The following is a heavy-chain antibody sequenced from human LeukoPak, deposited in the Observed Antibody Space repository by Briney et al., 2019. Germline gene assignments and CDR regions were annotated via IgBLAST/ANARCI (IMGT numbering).Heavy chain of an antibody. CDR3: ARGPFRNVDTAMIASRFDP. V-gene: IGHV1-2*02. D-gene: IGHD5-18*01. Sequence: ASVKVSCKASGYSFSDYYLHWVQQAPGQGLEWVGWINPNSGGTNYAQKFQGRVTMTRDTSITTAYMELRRLRSDDTAVFYCARGPFRNVDTAMIASRFDPWGQGTLVTVSS. CDR2: INPNSGGT. CDR1: GYSFSDYY. J-gene: IGHJ5*02.